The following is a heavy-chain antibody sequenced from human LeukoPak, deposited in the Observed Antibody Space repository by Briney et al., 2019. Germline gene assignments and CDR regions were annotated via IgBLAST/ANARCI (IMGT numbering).Heavy chain of an antibody. Sequence: ASVKVSCKTSGYTFNNYGISWVRQAPGQGLEWMGWMNPNSGDRGYAQKFQGRVTLTRNTSINTAYMELSSLRSEDTAVYYCARGGEVVDYWGQGTLVTVSS. V-gene: IGHV1-8*03. CDR3: ARGGEVVDY. CDR1: GYTFNNYG. CDR2: MNPNSGDR. D-gene: IGHD3-16*01. J-gene: IGHJ4*02.